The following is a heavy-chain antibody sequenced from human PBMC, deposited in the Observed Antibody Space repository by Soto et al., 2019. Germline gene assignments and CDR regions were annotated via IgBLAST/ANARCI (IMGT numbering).Heavy chain of an antibody. CDR3: TTPYDFEGWYFDY. CDR2: IKSKTDGGTT. Sequence: GGSLRLSCAASGFTFSNAWMSWVRQAPGKGLEWVGRIKSKTDGGTTDYAAPVKGRFTISRDDSKNTLYLQMNSLKTEDTAVYYCTTPYDFEGWYFDYWGQGTLVTVSS. D-gene: IGHD3-3*01. J-gene: IGHJ4*02. V-gene: IGHV3-15*01. CDR1: GFTFSNAW.